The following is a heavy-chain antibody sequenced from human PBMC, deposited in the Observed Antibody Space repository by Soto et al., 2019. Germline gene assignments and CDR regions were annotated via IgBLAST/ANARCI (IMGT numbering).Heavy chain of an antibody. CDR2: FHYSGRT. D-gene: IGHD2-2*01. V-gene: IGHV4-39*01. J-gene: IGHJ6*02. Sequence: PSETLSLTCTVSGGSISSGGYSWGWIRQPPGKGLEWIGTFHYSGRTYYSPSLESRVTISVDTSKNQFSLKVSSVTAADTAVFYCARLAGYCSGTSCYGYYGMDVWGQGTTVTVS. CDR3: ARLAGYCSGTSCYGYYGMDV. CDR1: GGSISSGGYS.